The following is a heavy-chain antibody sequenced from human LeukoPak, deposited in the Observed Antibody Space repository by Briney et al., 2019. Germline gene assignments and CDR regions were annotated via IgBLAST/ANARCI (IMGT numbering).Heavy chain of an antibody. CDR3: ARGGVTTMTLRDLWLDY. Sequence: PGRPLRLSCAASGFTFSSYGMHWVRQAPGKGLEWVAVISYDGSNKYYADSVKGRFTISRDNSKSTLYLQMNSLKAEDTAVYYCARGGVTTMTLRDLWLDYWGQGTLVTVSS. CDR2: ISYDGSNK. V-gene: IGHV3-30*03. J-gene: IGHJ4*02. CDR1: GFTFSSYG. D-gene: IGHD4-17*01.